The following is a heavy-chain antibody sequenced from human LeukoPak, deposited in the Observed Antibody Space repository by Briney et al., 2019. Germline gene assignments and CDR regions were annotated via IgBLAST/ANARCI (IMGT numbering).Heavy chain of an antibody. CDR3: ARAGQWALRPVY. D-gene: IGHD1-26*01. Sequence: SETLTLTCTVSGGSISSYYWSWIRQPPGKGLEWIGYIYYSGSTNYNPSLKSRVTISVDTSKNQFSLKLSSVTAADTAVYYCARAGQWALRPVYWGQEPLVTVSS. V-gene: IGHV4-59*01. CDR2: IYYSGST. J-gene: IGHJ4*02. CDR1: GGSISSYY.